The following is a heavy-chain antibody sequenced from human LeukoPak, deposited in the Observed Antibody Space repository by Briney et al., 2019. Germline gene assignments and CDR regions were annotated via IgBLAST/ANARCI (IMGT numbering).Heavy chain of an antibody. CDR2: IWYDGSNK. Sequence: PGGSLRLSCAASGFTFRSYGMHWVRQAPGKGREWVTVIWYDGSNKYYADSVKGRFTVSRDNSKNTLYLQMNSLRAEDTAVYYCATAVASSSGWYADYWGQGTLVTVSS. V-gene: IGHV3-33*01. CDR3: ATAVASSSGWYADY. J-gene: IGHJ4*02. D-gene: IGHD6-19*01. CDR1: GFTFRSYG.